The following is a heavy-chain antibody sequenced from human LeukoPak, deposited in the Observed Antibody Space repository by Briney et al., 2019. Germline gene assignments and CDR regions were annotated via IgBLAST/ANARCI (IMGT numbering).Heavy chain of an antibody. V-gene: IGHV3-7*01. CDR2: IKEDGSEE. J-gene: IGHJ5*02. Sequence: PGGSLRLSCATSGFSFNNFWMGWVRQAPGKGLESVANIKEDGSEEYYVDSVKGRFTISRGNAKNSLYLQMNSLRVEDTAIYYCARGHYADYTWGQGTPVTVSS. D-gene: IGHD4-17*01. CDR1: GFSFNNFW. CDR3: ARGHYADYT.